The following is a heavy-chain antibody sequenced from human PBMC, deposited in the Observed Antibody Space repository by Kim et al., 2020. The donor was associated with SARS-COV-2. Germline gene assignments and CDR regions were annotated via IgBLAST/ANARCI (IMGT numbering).Heavy chain of an antibody. CDR1: GFTFSSYA. CDR3: AKGSVTFTRFSSGYSNFDY. Sequence: GGSLRLSCAASGFTFSSYAMSWVRQAPGKGLEWVSAISGSGGSTYYADSVKGRFTISRDNSKNTLYLQMNSLRAEDTAVYYCAKGSVTFTRFSSGYSNFDYWGQGTLVTVSS. CDR2: ISGSGGST. V-gene: IGHV3-23*01. J-gene: IGHJ4*02. D-gene: IGHD3-22*01.